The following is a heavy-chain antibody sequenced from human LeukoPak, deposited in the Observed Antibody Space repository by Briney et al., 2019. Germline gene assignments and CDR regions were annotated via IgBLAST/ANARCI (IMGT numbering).Heavy chain of an antibody. J-gene: IGHJ4*02. CDR1: GFTFSNYL. CDR3: ARAPTVLVGYCSSSSCQADY. V-gene: IGHV3-21*01. Sequence: GGSLRLSCLGSGFTFSNYLMNWVRQAPGKGLEWVSAIDPSSTYIYYADSVKGRFTISRDNAENSLYLQMNSLRVEDTAVYYCARAPTVLVGYCSSSSCQADYWGQGTLVTVSS. D-gene: IGHD2-2*01. CDR2: IDPSSTYI.